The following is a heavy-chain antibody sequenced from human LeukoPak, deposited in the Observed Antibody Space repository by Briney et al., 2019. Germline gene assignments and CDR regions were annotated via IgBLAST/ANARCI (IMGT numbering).Heavy chain of an antibody. D-gene: IGHD2-15*01. CDR1: GFPFSSYE. CDR2: ISSSGSTI. Sequence: GGSLRLSCAASGFPFSSYEMNWVRQAPGKGLEWGSYISSSGSTIYYADSVKGRFTISRDNAKNTLYLQMNSLRAEDTAVYYCARAVKDIVVVEAFDIWGQGTMVTVSS. V-gene: IGHV3-48*03. CDR3: ARAVKDIVVVEAFDI. J-gene: IGHJ3*02.